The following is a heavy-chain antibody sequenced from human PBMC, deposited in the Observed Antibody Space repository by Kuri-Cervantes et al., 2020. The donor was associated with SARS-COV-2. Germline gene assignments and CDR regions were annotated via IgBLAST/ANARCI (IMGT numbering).Heavy chain of an antibody. CDR3: ARDLWGGNGLLDY. CDR1: GFTFSDAW. J-gene: IGHJ4*02. Sequence: GESLKISCVGSGFTFSDAWMSWVRQAPGKGLEWVSVIYSGGKTFYADSVKGRFTISRDDSKNTLYLQMNSLRAEDTAVYYCARDLWGGNGLLDYWGQGTQVTVSS. D-gene: IGHD3-3*01. V-gene: IGHV3-66*02. CDR2: IYSGGKT.